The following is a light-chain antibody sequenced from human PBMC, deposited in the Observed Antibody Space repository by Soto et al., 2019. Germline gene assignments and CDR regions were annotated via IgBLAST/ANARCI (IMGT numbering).Light chain of an antibody. J-gene: IGKJ4*01. CDR2: DAS. CDR3: QPYNNWPLT. Sequence: EIVLTQSPGTLSLSPGERATLSCRASQSVSSSYLAWYQQKPGQAPRLLIYDASNRATGIPARFSGSGSGAEFTLTINSLQSEDFAVYYCQPYNNWPLTFGGGTKV. CDR1: QSVSSSY. V-gene: IGKV3D-15*01.